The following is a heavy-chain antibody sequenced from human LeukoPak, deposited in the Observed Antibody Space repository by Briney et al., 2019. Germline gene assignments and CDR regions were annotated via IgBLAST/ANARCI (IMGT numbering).Heavy chain of an antibody. Sequence: GASVKVSCKVSGYSFRNYAINWVRQAPGQGLEWIGWINTKTGNPTYAQDFIGRFVFSLDIAIDTAYLQISSLKAEDTAVYYCTRESWSIEYGSGAYRGEFDYWGQGTLVTVSS. D-gene: IGHD6-19*01. V-gene: IGHV7-4-1*02. CDR2: INTKTGNP. CDR1: GYSFRNYA. CDR3: TRESWSIEYGSGAYRGEFDY. J-gene: IGHJ4*02.